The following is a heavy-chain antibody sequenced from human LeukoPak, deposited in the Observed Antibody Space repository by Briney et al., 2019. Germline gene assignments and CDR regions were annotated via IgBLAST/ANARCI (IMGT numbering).Heavy chain of an antibody. D-gene: IGHD3-22*01. CDR3: ARVWGRDDSTY. V-gene: IGHV1-18*04. J-gene: IGHJ4*02. CDR2: ISAYNGNT. Sequence: ASVKVSCKASGYTFTGYYMHWVRQAPGQGLEWMGWISAYNGNTNYAQKLQGRVTMTTDTSTSTAYMELRSLRSDDTAVYYCARVWGRDDSTYWGQGTLVTVSS. CDR1: GYTFTGYY.